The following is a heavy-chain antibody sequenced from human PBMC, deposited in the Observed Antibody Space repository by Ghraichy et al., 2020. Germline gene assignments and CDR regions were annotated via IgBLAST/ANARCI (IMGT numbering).Heavy chain of an antibody. D-gene: IGHD3-22*01. CDR2: LYYSGST. CDR1: GGSVSSGSYY. CDR3: ARELYYYDSSGYYYAPKYYYYGMDV. Sequence: SETLSLTCTVSGGSVSSGSYYWSWIRQPPGKGLEWIGYLYYSGSTNYNPSLKSRVTISVDTSKNQFSLKLSSVTAADTAVYYCARELYYYDSSGYYYAPKYYYYGMDVWGQGTTVTVSS. J-gene: IGHJ6*02. V-gene: IGHV4-61*01.